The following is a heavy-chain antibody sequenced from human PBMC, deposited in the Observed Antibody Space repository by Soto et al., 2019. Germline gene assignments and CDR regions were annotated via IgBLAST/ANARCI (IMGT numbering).Heavy chain of an antibody. J-gene: IGHJ3*02. CDR3: AKDRGIQMLLYAFDI. Sequence: QVQLVQSGAEVQKPGSSVRVSCKASGDAFSNFAISWVRQAPGQGLEWMGGIIPIFSTTVYAQKFQGRVTISADESTSTVYMQLSSLRSEDTAVYYCAKDRGIQMLLYAFDIWGQGTAVAVSS. CDR2: IIPIFSTT. V-gene: IGHV1-69*01. CDR1: GDAFSNFA. D-gene: IGHD5-18*01.